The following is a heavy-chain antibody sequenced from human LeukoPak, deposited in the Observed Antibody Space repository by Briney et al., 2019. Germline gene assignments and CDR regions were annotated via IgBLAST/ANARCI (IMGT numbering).Heavy chain of an antibody. J-gene: IGHJ4*02. CDR1: GGPFSGYY. CDR2: INRSGST. V-gene: IGHV4-34*01. D-gene: IGHD3-3*01. CDR3: ARGWYVSITIFGVPTRGKFDY. Sequence: SETLTLTCAVSGGPFSGYYWSWIRQPPGKGLEWIGEINRSGSTNYNPSLKDRVTISVDTSKNQFSLKLSSVTDADTAVYYCARGWYVSITIFGVPTRGKFDYWGQGTLVTVSS.